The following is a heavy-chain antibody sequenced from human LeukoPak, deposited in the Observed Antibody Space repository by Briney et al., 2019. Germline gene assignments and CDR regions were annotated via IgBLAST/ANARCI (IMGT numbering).Heavy chain of an antibody. CDR2: IYPADSDT. CDR1: GYSFSSYW. CDR3: ARSNGWLNY. J-gene: IGHJ4*02. Sequence: GESLKISCQGSGYSFSSYWIGWVRQMPGKGLEWMGIIYPADSDTRYSPSFQGQVIMSADKSINTAYLQCSSLKASDTAMYYCARSNGWLNYWGQGTLVTVSS. D-gene: IGHD6-19*01. V-gene: IGHV5-51*01.